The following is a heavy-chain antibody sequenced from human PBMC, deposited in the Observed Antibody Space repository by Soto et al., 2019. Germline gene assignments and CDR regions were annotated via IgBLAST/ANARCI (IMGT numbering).Heavy chain of an antibody. CDR3: ARASYDFWSGYYISGLAPSYYFDY. J-gene: IGHJ4*02. D-gene: IGHD3-3*01. V-gene: IGHV4-34*01. CDR2: THHSGST. Sequence: SETLSLTCAVYGGSLSGNYWGWIRQPPGKGLEWIGETHHSGSTAYNPSLKSRVTISVDTSKNQFSLKLSSVTAADTAVYYCARASYDFWSGYYISGLAPSYYFDYWGQGTLVTVSS. CDR1: GGSLSGNY.